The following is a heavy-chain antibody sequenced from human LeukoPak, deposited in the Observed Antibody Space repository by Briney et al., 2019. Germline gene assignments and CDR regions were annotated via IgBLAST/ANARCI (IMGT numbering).Heavy chain of an antibody. CDR2: ISGSGGST. D-gene: IGHD6-13*01. Sequence: GGSLRLSCAASEFTFSSYAMSWVRQAPGKGLEWVSLISGSGGSTYYADSVKGRFSISRDNSKNTLCLQMTGLRAEDTAVYYCARDISSSWYDWFDPWGQGTLVTVSS. CDR3: ARDISSSWYDWFDP. CDR1: EFTFSSYA. V-gene: IGHV3-23*01. J-gene: IGHJ5*02.